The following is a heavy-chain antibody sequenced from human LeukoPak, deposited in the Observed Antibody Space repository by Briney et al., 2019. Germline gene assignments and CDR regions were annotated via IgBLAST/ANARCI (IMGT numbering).Heavy chain of an antibody. Sequence: GGSLRLSCAASGFTFSSYAMSWVRQAPGKGLEWVSAISGSGGSTYYADSVKGRFTISRDNSKNTLYLKMNSLRDENAAVYYCAKARVDIVATGGDYWGQGTLVTVSS. J-gene: IGHJ4*02. CDR3: AKARVDIVATGGDY. D-gene: IGHD5-12*01. CDR2: ISGSGGST. CDR1: GFTFSSYA. V-gene: IGHV3-23*01.